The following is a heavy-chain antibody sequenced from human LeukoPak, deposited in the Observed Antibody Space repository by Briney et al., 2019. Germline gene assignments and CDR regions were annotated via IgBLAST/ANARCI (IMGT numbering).Heavy chain of an antibody. CDR1: GFTFNTYA. Sequence: GGSLRLSCAASGFTFNTYAMSWVRQAPGKGLEWVSSISNRGSTTYYADSVKGRFSISRDNSNNTLYVQINSLRAEDTAIYYCAKGPNALVPIAIDYWGQGTLVTVSS. CDR3: AKGPNALVPIAIDY. D-gene: IGHD2-21*01. CDR2: ISNRGSTT. J-gene: IGHJ4*02. V-gene: IGHV3-23*01.